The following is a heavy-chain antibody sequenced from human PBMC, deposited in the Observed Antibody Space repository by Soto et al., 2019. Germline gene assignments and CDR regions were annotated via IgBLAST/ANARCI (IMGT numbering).Heavy chain of an antibody. J-gene: IGHJ5*02. CDR3: ARGREDFHAGRGPRWMWLAP. D-gene: IGHD2-15*01. CDR2: ISISGNT. CDR1: GGSISSDF. Sequence: QVQLQESGPGLVKPSETLSLTCTVSGGSISSDFWSWIRQPPGKGLEWIGYISISGNTDYSPSLKRRATISADTARNHFPLKLRSVNTADTAVYFCARGREDFHAGRGPRWMWLAPWGQGTLVTVSS. V-gene: IGHV4-59*01.